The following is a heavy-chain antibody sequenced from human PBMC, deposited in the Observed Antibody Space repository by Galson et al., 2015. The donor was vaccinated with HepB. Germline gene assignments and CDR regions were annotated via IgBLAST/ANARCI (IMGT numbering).Heavy chain of an antibody. CDR3: AREMGSSSWYVVGHFDY. Sequence: SLRLSCAASGFSFTTYDIHWVRQAPGKGLEWVAVISYDGNNKYYADSVKGRFTITRDNSNNTLYLQRNSLRDEDTAVYFWAREMGSSSWYVVGHFDYWRQGTLVTVSS. V-gene: IGHV3-30*03. CDR2: ISYDGNNK. D-gene: IGHD6-13*01. J-gene: IGHJ4*02. CDR1: GFSFTTYD.